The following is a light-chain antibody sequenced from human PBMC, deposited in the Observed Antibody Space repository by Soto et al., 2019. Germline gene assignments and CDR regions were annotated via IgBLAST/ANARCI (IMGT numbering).Light chain of an antibody. CDR1: SSDVGGYNY. Sequence: QSALTQPRSVSGSPGQSVTISCTGTSSDVGGYNYVSWYQQHPGKAPKLMIYDVSKRPSGVPDRFSGSKSGTSASLAISGLRSEDEADYYCAAWDDSLSGYVVFGGGTKLTVL. CDR2: DVS. V-gene: IGLV2-11*01. J-gene: IGLJ2*01. CDR3: AAWDDSLSGYVV.